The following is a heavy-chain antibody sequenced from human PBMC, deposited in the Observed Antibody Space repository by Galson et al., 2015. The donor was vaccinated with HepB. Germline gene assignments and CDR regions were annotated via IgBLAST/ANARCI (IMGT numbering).Heavy chain of an antibody. D-gene: IGHD1-26*01. J-gene: IGHJ4*02. Sequence: SLRLSCAASGFTFSSYGMHWVRQAPGKGLEWVAVISYDGSNKYYADSVKGRFTISRDNSKNTLYLQINSLRAEDTAVYYCAKDFAEWELLGQDYWGQGTLVTVSS. CDR1: GFTFSSYG. CDR2: ISYDGSNK. CDR3: AKDFAEWELLGQDY. V-gene: IGHV3-30*18.